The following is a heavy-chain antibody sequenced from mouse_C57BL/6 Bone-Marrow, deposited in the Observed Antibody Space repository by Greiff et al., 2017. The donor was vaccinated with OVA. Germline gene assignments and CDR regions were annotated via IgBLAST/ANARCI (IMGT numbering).Heavy chain of an antibody. CDR3: ARGMYGNLVAY. Sequence: QVQLQQSGPELVKPGASVKISCKASGYAFSSSWMNWVKQRPGKGLEWIGRIYPGDGDTNYNGKFKGKATLTADKSSSTAYMQLSSLTSEDSAVYFCARGMYGNLVAYWGQGTLVTVSA. CDR1: GYAFSSSW. CDR2: IYPGDGDT. V-gene: IGHV1-82*01. J-gene: IGHJ3*01. D-gene: IGHD2-10*02.